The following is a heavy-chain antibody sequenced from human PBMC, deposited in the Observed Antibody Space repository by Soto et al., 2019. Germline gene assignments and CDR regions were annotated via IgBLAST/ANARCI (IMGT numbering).Heavy chain of an antibody. D-gene: IGHD3-3*01. CDR3: AKDLEGGPHVSDAFDFWNGYAYAMDH. Sequence: GGSLRLSCAASGFTFSSYAMSWVRQAPGKGLEWVSAISGSGGSTYYADSVKGRFTISRDNSKNTLYLQMNSLRAEDTAVYYCAKDLEGGPHVSDAFDFWNGYAYAMDHWGQGTLVTVSS. V-gene: IGHV3-23*01. CDR1: GFTFSSYA. CDR2: ISGSGGST. J-gene: IGHJ4*02.